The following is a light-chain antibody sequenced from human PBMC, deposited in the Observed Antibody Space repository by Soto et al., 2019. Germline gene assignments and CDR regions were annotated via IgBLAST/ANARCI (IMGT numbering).Light chain of an antibody. V-gene: IGKV1-8*01. CDR3: QQYYSYPYT. CDR1: QGISSY. CDR2: AAS. Sequence: AIRLTQSPSSFSASTGDRVTSTCRASQGISSYLAWYQQKPGKAPKLLIYAASTLQSGVPSRFSGSGSGTDFTLTISCLQSEDVATYYCQQYYSYPYTFGQGTKLEIK. J-gene: IGKJ2*01.